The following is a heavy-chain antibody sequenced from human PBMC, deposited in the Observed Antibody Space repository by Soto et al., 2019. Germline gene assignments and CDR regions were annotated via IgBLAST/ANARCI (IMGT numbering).Heavy chain of an antibody. D-gene: IGHD6-13*01. CDR2: IYYSGST. J-gene: IGHJ5*02. V-gene: IGHV4-31*03. CDR1: GGSISSGGYY. Sequence: SETLSLTCTVSGGSISSGGYYWSWIRQHPGKGLEWIGYIYYSGSTYYNPSLKSRVTISVDTSKNQFSLKLSSVTAADTAVYYCARGGSSWHNWFDPWGQGTLVTVSS. CDR3: ARGGSSWHNWFDP.